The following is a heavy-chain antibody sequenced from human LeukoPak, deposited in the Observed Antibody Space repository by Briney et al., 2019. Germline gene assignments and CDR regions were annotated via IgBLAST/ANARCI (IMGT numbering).Heavy chain of an antibody. CDR3: AKGPTYYYDSSGYSYYFDY. Sequence: GGSLRLSCAASGFTFSSYSMNWVRQAPGKGLEWVPSISSSSSYIYYADSVKGRFTISRDNSKNTLYLQMNSLRAEDTAVYYCAKGPTYYYDSSGYSYYFDYWGQGTLVTVSS. V-gene: IGHV3-21*01. CDR1: GFTFSSYS. CDR2: ISSSSSYI. D-gene: IGHD3-22*01. J-gene: IGHJ4*02.